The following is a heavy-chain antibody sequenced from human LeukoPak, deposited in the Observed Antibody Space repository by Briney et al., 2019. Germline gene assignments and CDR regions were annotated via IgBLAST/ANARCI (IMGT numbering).Heavy chain of an antibody. CDR2: ISSRGSTI. D-gene: IGHD5-24*01. CDR3: ARDRDADGFDY. CDR1: GFTFSSYE. J-gene: IGHJ4*02. V-gene: IGHV3-48*03. Sequence: PSGGSLRLSCAASGFTFSSYEMNWVRQAPGKGLEWVSYISSRGSTIYYADSVKGRFTISRDNAKNSLDLQMNSLSAEDTAVYYCARDRDADGFDYWGQGTLVTVSS.